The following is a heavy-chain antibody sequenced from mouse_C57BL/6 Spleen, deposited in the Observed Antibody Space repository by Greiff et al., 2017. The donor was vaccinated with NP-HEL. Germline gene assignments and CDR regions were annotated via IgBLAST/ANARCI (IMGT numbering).Heavy chain of an antibody. CDR3: TLTMTSYYYAMDY. V-gene: IGHV6-3*01. Sequence: EVKLVESGGGLVQPGGSMKLSCVASGFTFSNYWMNWVRQSPEKGLEWVAQIRLKSDNYATHYAESVKGRFTISRDDSKSSVYLQMNNVRAEDTGIYYCTLTMTSYYYAMDYWGQGTSVTVSS. D-gene: IGHD1-1*02. CDR2: IRLKSDNYAT. J-gene: IGHJ4*01. CDR1: GFTFSNYW.